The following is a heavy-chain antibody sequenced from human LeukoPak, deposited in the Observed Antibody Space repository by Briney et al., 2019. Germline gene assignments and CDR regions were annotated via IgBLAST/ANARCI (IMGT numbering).Heavy chain of an antibody. CDR2: IYYSGST. V-gene: IGHV4-30-4*08. J-gene: IGHJ5*02. D-gene: IGHD2-2*01. Sequence: SSETLSLTCTVSGGSISSGDYYWSWIRQPPGKGLEWIGYIYYSGSTYYNPSLKSRVTISVDTSKNQFFLKLSSVTAADTAVYYCAGDGSSSTNNWFDPWGQGTLVTVSS. CDR1: GGSISSGDYY. CDR3: AGDGSSSTNNWFDP.